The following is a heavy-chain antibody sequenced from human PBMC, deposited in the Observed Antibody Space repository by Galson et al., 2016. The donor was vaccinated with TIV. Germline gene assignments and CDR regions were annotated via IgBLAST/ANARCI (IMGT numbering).Heavy chain of an antibody. J-gene: IGHJ5*02. CDR2: IYYSGNT. Sequence: SETLSLTCTVSGGSISSSHYYWGWIRQSPGRGLEWIGNIYYSGNTYYNPSLKSRVTIFIDTSKNQLSLKLSSVTAADTAAYYCARLIVVIPAAKLSNWFDPWGQGTLVTVSS. CDR1: GGSISSSHYY. D-gene: IGHD2-2*01. CDR3: ARLIVVIPAAKLSNWFDP. V-gene: IGHV4-39*01.